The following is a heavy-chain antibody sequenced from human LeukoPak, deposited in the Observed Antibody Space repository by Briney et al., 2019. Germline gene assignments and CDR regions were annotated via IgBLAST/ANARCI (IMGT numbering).Heavy chain of an antibody. CDR3: ARPTGWNYDAFDI. Sequence: SETLSLTCTVSGYSISSGYYWGWIRQPPGKGLEWIGSIYHSGSTYYNPSLKSRVTISVDTSKNQFSLKLSSVTAADTAVYYCARPTGWNYDAFDIWGQGTMVTVSS. CDR2: IYHSGST. J-gene: IGHJ3*02. V-gene: IGHV4-38-2*02. CDR1: GYSISSGYY. D-gene: IGHD1-7*01.